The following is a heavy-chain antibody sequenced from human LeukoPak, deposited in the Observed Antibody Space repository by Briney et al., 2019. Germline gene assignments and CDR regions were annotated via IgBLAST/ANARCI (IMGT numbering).Heavy chain of an antibody. J-gene: IGHJ3*02. Sequence: GGSLRLSCAASGFTFSSYAMSWVRQAPGKGLEWVSAISGSGDITYLADSVKGRFTISRDNSKNTLYLQMNSLRTEDTAVYYCAKGRSCTNGICYSWFPEIRGQGTMVTVSS. V-gene: IGHV3-23*01. CDR2: ISGSGDIT. D-gene: IGHD2-8*01. CDR1: GFTFSSYA. CDR3: AKGRSCTNGICYSWFPEI.